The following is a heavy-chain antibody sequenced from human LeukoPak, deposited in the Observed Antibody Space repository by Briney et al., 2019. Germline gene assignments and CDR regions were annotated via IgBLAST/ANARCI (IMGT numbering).Heavy chain of an antibody. CDR3: AKAVTRHSYGYADAFDI. V-gene: IGHV3-23*01. J-gene: IGHJ3*02. CDR1: ELSFSSNA. Sequence: GGSLRLSCAASELSFSSNAMSWVRQAPGKGLEWVSAISGSGGSTYYADSVKGRFTISRDNSKNTLYLQMNSLRAEDTAVYYCAKAVTRHSYGYADAFDIWGQGTMVTVSS. CDR2: ISGSGGST. D-gene: IGHD5-18*01.